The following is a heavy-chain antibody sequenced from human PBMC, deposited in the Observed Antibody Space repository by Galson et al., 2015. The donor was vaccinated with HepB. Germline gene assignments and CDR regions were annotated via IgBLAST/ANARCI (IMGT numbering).Heavy chain of an antibody. D-gene: IGHD3-22*01. Sequence: QSGAEVKKPGESLKISCKGPGYSFTSYWIGWVRQMPGKGLEWMGIIYPGDSDTRYSPSFQGQVTISADKSISTAYLQWSSLKASDTAMYYCARSLDSYYDSSGYFDYWGQGTLVTVSS. CDR2: IYPGDSDT. V-gene: IGHV5-51*01. CDR3: ARSLDSYYDSSGYFDY. CDR1: GYSFTSYW. J-gene: IGHJ4*02.